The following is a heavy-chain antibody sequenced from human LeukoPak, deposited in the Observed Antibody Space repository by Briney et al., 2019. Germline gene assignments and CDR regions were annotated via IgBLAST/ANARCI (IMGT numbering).Heavy chain of an antibody. J-gene: IGHJ5*02. CDR2: IYHSGST. D-gene: IGHD6-13*01. CDR1: GGSISSGGYS. Sequence: PSETLSLTCAVSGGSISSGGYSWSWIRQPPGKGLEWIGYIYHSGSTYYNPSLKSRVTISVDRSKNQSSLKLSPVTAADTAVYYCARARVPIAAAGTGWFDPWGQGTLVTASS. CDR3: ARARVPIAAAGTGWFDP. V-gene: IGHV4-30-2*01.